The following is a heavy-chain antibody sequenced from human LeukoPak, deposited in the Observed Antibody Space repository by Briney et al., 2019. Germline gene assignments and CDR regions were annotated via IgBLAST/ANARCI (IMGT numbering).Heavy chain of an antibody. CDR1: GFTFSSYE. D-gene: IGHD6-19*01. V-gene: IGHV3-9*01. J-gene: IGHJ3*02. CDR3: AKDIRVAGLSADAFDI. CDR2: ISWNRGSI. Sequence: GGSLRLSCAASGFTFSSYEMNWVRQAPGKGLEWVSGISWNRGSIGYADSVKGRFTISRDNAKNSLYLQMNSLRAEDTALYYCAKDIRVAGLSADAFDIWGQGTMVTVSS.